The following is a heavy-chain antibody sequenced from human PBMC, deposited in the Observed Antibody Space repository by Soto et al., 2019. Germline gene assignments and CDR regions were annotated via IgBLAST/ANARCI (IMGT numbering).Heavy chain of an antibody. CDR3: VREGTSRLATGYYDS. J-gene: IGHJ4*02. CDR1: GGSISTGDYY. D-gene: IGHD3-9*01. V-gene: IGHV4-30-4*01. CDR2: IYKDGST. Sequence: LSLTCTVSGGSISTGDYYWSWIRQPPGKGLEWIGYIYKDGSTFYNPSLKSRVSLSLDTSSSRFSLRLRSVTAADTAFYYCVREGTSRLATGYYDSWGPGTLVTVSS.